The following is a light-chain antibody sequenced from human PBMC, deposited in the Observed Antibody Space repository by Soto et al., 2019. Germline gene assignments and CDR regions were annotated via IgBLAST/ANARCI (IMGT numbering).Light chain of an antibody. CDR3: SSYTSSSTPVV. CDR2: EVS. V-gene: IGLV2-14*01. Sequence: QSALTQPASVSGSPGQSITISCTGTSSDVGGYNDVSWYQQHPGKAPKLMIYEVSNRPSGVSNRFSGSKSGNTASLTISGLQAEDEAEDYCSSYTSSSTPVVFGGGTKLTVL. J-gene: IGLJ2*01. CDR1: SSDVGGYND.